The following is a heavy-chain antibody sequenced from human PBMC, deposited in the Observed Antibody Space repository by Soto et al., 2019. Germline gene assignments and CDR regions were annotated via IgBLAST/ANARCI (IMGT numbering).Heavy chain of an antibody. Sequence: QVQLVESGGGVVQPGRSLRLSCAASGFTFSSYGMHWVRQAPGKGLEWVAVISYDGSNKYYADSVKGRFTISRDNSKNTLYLQMNSLRADDTAVYYCAKDIIAGHYYYGMDVWGQGTTVTVSS. CDR1: GFTFSSYG. D-gene: IGHD6-13*01. J-gene: IGHJ6*02. CDR2: ISYDGSNK. CDR3: AKDIIAGHYYYGMDV. V-gene: IGHV3-30*18.